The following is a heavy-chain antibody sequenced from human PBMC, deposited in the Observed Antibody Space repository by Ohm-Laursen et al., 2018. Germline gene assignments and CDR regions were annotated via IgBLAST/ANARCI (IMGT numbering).Heavy chain of an antibody. D-gene: IGHD1-26*01. CDR2: IYYSGST. Sequence: SQTLSLTCTVSGGSISSYYWSWIRQPPGKGLERIGYIYYSGSTNYNPSLKSRVTISVDTSKNQFSLKLSSVTAADTAVYYCARYDSGSYIFDYWGQGTLVTVSS. CDR3: ARYDSGSYIFDY. CDR1: GGSISSYY. J-gene: IGHJ4*02. V-gene: IGHV4-59*01.